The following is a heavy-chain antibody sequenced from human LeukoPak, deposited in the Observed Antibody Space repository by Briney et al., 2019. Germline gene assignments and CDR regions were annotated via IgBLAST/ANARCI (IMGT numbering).Heavy chain of an antibody. CDR2: INSDGSST. V-gene: IGHV3-74*01. D-gene: IGHD2-15*01. J-gene: IGHJ5*02. CDR1: GFTFSSYW. CDR3: ARGAVGYCSGGSCSRWFDP. Sequence: GGSLRLSCAASGFTFSSYWMHWVRQAPGKGLVWVSRINSDGSSTSYADSVKGRFTISRDNAKNTLYLRMNSLRAEDTAVYYCARGAVGYCSGGSCSRWFDPWGQGTLVTVSS.